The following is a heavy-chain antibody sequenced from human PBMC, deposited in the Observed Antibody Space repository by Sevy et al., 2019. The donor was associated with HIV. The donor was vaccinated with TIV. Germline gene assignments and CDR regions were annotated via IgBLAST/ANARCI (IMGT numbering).Heavy chain of an antibody. CDR3: AKDLEQQLGPDY. D-gene: IGHD6-13*01. Sequence: GGSLRLSCAASGFTFSGYDMSWVRQAPGKGLEWVSGISPTGGTTHYAESVKGRFIISRDNSKKTLFLQMNSLRVEDTALYYCAKDLEQQLGPDYWGQGTQVTVSS. CDR1: GFTFSGYD. CDR2: ISPTGGTT. V-gene: IGHV3-23*01. J-gene: IGHJ4*02.